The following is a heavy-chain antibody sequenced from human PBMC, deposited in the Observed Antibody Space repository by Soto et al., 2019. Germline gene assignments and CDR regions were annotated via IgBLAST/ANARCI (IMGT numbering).Heavy chain of an antibody. Sequence: GGSLRLSCAASGFTFSSYDMHWVRQATGKGLEWVSAIGTAGDTYYPGSVKGRFTISRENAKNSLYLQMNSLRAEDTAVYYCARAAVAGRRGAFDIWGQGTMVT. CDR2: IGTAGDT. D-gene: IGHD6-19*01. V-gene: IGHV3-13*01. J-gene: IGHJ3*02. CDR1: GFTFSSYD. CDR3: ARAAVAGRRGAFDI.